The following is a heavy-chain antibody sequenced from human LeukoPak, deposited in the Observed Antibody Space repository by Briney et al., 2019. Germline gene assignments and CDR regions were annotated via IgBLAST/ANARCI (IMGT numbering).Heavy chain of an antibody. CDR3: AKATIEQWLVKVDSFDS. CDR2: IRSSGPYV. J-gene: IGHJ4*02. D-gene: IGHD6-19*01. Sequence: GGSLRLSCAVSGSTFSSYTMDWVRQAPGKGLEWVSSIRSSGPYVYYADSVKGRFTTSRDNAKNSLYPQMNSLRVEDTAIYYCAKATIEQWLVKVDSFDSWGQGSLVTISS. V-gene: IGHV3-21*04. CDR1: GSTFSSYT.